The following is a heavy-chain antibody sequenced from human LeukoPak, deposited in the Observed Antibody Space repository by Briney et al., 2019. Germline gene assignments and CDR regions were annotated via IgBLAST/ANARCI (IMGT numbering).Heavy chain of an antibody. V-gene: IGHV3-23*01. D-gene: IGHD3-22*01. CDR2: ISGSGGST. CDR3: AKDGSSGYYLTGNWFDP. Sequence: TGGSLRLSCAASGLTFSSYAMSWVRQTPGKGLEWVSAISGSGGSTYYVDSVKGRFTISRDNSKNTLYLQMNSLRAEDTAVYYCAKDGSSGYYLTGNWFDPWGQGTLVTVSS. CDR1: GLTFSSYA. J-gene: IGHJ5*02.